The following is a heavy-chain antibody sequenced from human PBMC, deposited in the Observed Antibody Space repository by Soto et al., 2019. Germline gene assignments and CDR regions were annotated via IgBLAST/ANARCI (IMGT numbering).Heavy chain of an antibody. CDR3: AKDYYDFWSGSRGGGNYGMDV. V-gene: IGHV3-23*01. CDR2: ISGSGGST. Sequence: GGSLRLSCAASGFTFSSYAMSWVRQAPGKGLEWVSVISGSGGSTYYADSVKGRFTISRDNSENTLYLQMNSLRAEDTAVYYCAKDYYDFWSGSRGGGNYGMDVWGQGTTVTISS. D-gene: IGHD3-3*01. J-gene: IGHJ6*02. CDR1: GFTFSSYA.